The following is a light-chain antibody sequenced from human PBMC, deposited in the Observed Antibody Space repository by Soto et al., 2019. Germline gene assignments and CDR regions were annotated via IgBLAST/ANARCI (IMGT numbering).Light chain of an antibody. Sequence: EIVMTQSPATLSVSPGERATLSCRASQSVSSNLAWYQQKPGQAPRLLIYGASTRATGIPARFSGSGSGTEFTLTLNSLQSEDFAVYYCQQYNNWPPWTFGQGTKVEIK. V-gene: IGKV3-15*01. CDR3: QQYNNWPPWT. CDR2: GAS. J-gene: IGKJ1*01. CDR1: QSVSSN.